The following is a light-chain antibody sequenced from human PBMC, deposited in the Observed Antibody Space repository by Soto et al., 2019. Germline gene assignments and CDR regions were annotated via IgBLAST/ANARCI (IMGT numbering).Light chain of an antibody. CDR3: QQYNDRPRT. Sequence: CLATRYVVALGGGPLSKSASQFVSTNLAWYQQRPGQAARLLIYGASTRAIGVPARFSGSGSGTEFTLANGRGQREGYACYYGQQYNDRPRTFGQGTKVDIK. V-gene: IGKV3-15*01. CDR1: QFVSTN. J-gene: IGKJ1*01. CDR2: GAS.